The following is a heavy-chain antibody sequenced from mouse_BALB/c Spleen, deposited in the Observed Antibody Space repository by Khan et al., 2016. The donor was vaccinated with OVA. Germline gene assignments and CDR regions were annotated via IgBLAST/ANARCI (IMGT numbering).Heavy chain of an antibody. Sequence: VQGVESGPGLVAPSQSLSITCTVSGFSLTDYGVSWIRQPPGKGLEWLGVIWGGGSTYYTSVLKSRLSISKDNSKSQVFLKMISLQTDDTARYYCAKGIWSYYFTLDYWGQGTSVTVSS. CDR2: IWGGGST. D-gene: IGHD1-1*02. CDR3: AKGIWSYYFTLDY. V-gene: IGHV2-6-5*01. J-gene: IGHJ4*01. CDR1: GFSLTDYG.